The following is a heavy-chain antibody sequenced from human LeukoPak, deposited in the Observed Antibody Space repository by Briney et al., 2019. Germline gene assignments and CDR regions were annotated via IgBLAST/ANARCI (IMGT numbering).Heavy chain of an antibody. D-gene: IGHD6-13*01. Sequence: ASVKVSCKASGYTFTSYDINWVRQATGQGLEWMGWMNPNSGNTGYAQKFQGRVTMTRNTSISTAYMELSSLRSEDTAVYYCARDSRGAAVGAYYFDYWGQGTLVTVSS. CDR2: MNPNSGNT. CDR1: GYTFTSYD. J-gene: IGHJ4*02. V-gene: IGHV1-8*01. CDR3: ARDSRGAAVGAYYFDY.